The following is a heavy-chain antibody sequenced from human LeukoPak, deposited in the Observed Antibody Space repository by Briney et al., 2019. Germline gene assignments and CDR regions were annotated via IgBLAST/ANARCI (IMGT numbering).Heavy chain of an antibody. CDR2: ISYDGKNK. Sequence: GRSLRLSCAASGFTFSSHPMHWVRQTPGKGLGWVAVISYDGKNKYYADSVNGRFTVSRDNTKNTLYLQMNSLRVDDMGVYYCVRVMTTTRNFDYWGPGTQVTVSS. D-gene: IGHD1-1*01. CDR3: VRVMTTTRNFDY. J-gene: IGHJ4*02. V-gene: IGHV3-30*04. CDR1: GFTFSSHP.